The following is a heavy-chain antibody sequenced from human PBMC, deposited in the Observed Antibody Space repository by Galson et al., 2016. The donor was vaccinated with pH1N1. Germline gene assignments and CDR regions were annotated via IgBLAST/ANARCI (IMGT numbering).Heavy chain of an antibody. J-gene: IGHJ1*01. CDR2: IYQDGSEK. V-gene: IGHV3-7*01. CDR1: GFTFSRYW. CDR3: ATVGSLGDYRDPPYFQH. Sequence: SLRLSCAASGFTFSRYWMSWVRQAPGKGLEWVASIYQDGSEKYYVDSVKGRFSISRDNAENSLSLQMNRLRAEDTAMYYCATVGSLGDYRDPPYFQHWGQGTLISVSS. D-gene: IGHD4-17*01.